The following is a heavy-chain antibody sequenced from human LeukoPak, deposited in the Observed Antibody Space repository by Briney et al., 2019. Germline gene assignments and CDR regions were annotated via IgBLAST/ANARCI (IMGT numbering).Heavy chain of an antibody. Sequence: ASVKVSCKVSGYTLTELSMHWVRQAPGQGLEWMGWINPNTGGTNYAQKFQGRVTMTRDTTISTAYMELSRLTSDDTVVYYCASYPRYSSSPPFDYWGQGTLVTVSS. CDR2: INPNTGGT. V-gene: IGHV1-2*02. CDR1: GYTLTELS. J-gene: IGHJ4*02. CDR3: ASYPRYSSSPPFDY. D-gene: IGHD6-19*01.